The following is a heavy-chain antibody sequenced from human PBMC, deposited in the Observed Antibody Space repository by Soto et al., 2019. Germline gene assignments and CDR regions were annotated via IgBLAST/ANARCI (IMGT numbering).Heavy chain of an antibody. CDR1: GLTFSNYW. CDR2: IKSDGSST. CDR3: ATGSGWYSPDY. V-gene: IGHV3-74*01. J-gene: IGHJ4*02. Sequence: EVQLVESGGDLVQPGGSLRLSCAASGLTFSNYWMHWVRQAPGEGLVWFSVIKSDGSSTRYADSVKGRFTISRDNAKNTLYLQMNSLRAEDTAVYYCATGSGWYSPDYWGQGTLVTVSS. D-gene: IGHD6-19*01.